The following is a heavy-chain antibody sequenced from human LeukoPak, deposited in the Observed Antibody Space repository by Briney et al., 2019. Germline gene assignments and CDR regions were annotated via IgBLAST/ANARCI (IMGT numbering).Heavy chain of an antibody. V-gene: IGHV3-23*01. D-gene: IGHD3-22*01. CDR2: ISGSGGST. J-gene: IGHJ4*02. CDR3: AKYKYYYDSRGYPGGLDY. Sequence: GGSLRLSCAASGFTFSSYAMSWVRQAPGKGLEWVSAISGSGGSTYYADSVKGRFTISRDNSKNTLYLQMNSLRAEDTAVYYCAKYKYYYDSRGYPGGLDYWGQGTLVTVSS. CDR1: GFTFSSYA.